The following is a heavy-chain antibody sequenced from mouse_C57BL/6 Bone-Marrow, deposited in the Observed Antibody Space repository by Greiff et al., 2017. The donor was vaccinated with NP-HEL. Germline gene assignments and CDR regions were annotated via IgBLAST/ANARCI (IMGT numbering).Heavy chain of an antibody. D-gene: IGHD2-1*01. Sequence: EVQGVESGGGLVKPGGSLKLSCAASGFTFSSYAMSWVRQTPEKRLEWVATISDGGSYTYYPDNVKGRFTISRDNAKNNLYLQMSHLKSEDTAMYYCARVGYYGNLRWYFDVWGTGTTVTVSS. CDR1: GFTFSSYA. CDR2: ISDGGSYT. J-gene: IGHJ1*03. V-gene: IGHV5-4*01. CDR3: ARVGYYGNLRWYFDV.